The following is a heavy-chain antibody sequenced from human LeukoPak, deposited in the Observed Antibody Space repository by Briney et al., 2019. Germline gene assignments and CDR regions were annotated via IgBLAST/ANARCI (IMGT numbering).Heavy chain of an antibody. CDR3: ARLGMITFGGVIDHFDY. J-gene: IGHJ4*02. CDR1: GYSFTSYW. D-gene: IGHD3-16*02. CDR2: IYPGDSDT. Sequence: GESLKISCKGSGYSFTSYWIGWVRQMPGKGLEWMGIIYPGDSDTRYSPSFQGQVTISADNSISTAYLQWSSLKASDTAMYYCARLGMITFGGVIDHFDYWGQGTLVTVSS. V-gene: IGHV5-51*01.